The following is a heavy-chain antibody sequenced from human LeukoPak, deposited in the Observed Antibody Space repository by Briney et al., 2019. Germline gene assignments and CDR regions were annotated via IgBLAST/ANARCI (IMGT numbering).Heavy chain of an antibody. J-gene: IGHJ4*02. D-gene: IGHD3-16*01. CDR1: GFTFSSYA. CDR2: ISSNGGGT. V-gene: IGHV3-64D*06. Sequence: GGSLRLSCSASGFTFSSYAMHWVRQAPGKGLEYVSAISSNGGGTYYADSVKGRFSISRDNSKDTLYPQMRSLRPEDTAVYYCVRTLGAFDYWGQGTLVTVSS. CDR3: VRTLGAFDY.